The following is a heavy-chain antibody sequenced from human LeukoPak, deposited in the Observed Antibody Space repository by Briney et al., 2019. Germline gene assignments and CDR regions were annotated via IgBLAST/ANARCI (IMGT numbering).Heavy chain of an antibody. D-gene: IGHD2-8*02. V-gene: IGHV4-4*07. CDR3: ARDELVGDWFDP. J-gene: IGHJ5*02. CDR2: IYASGST. CDR1: GGSISGYY. Sequence: SETLSLTCTVSGGSISGYYWSWIRQPAGKGLEWIGRIYASGSTNYNPSLKSRVTMSVDTSKNQFSLKLSSVTAADTAVYYCARDELVGDWFDPWGQGTLVTVSS.